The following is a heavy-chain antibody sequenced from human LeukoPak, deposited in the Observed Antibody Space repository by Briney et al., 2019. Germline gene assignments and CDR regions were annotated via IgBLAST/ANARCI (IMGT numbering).Heavy chain of an antibody. CDR1: GFTFSSYA. V-gene: IGHV3-23*01. D-gene: IGHD3-10*01. CDR3: AKGGYYYYYMDV. J-gene: IGHJ6*03. CDR2: ITGSGGST. Sequence: PGGSLRLSCAASGFTFSSYAMSWVRQAPGKGLEWVSGITGSGGSTYYADSVKGRFTISRDNSKNSLYLQMNSLRTEDTALYYCAKGGYYYYYMDVWGKGTTVTVSS.